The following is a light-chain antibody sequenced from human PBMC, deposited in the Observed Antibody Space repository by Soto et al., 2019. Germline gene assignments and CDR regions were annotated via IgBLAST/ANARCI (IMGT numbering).Light chain of an antibody. CDR2: DVT. J-gene: IGLJ1*01. CDR1: SSDVGGYNF. CDR3: CSYTSSTSYL. Sequence: QSVLTQPASVSGSPGQSITISCTGTSSDVGGYNFASWYQQHPGKAPKLMIHDVTTRPSGVSNRFSGSKSGTTASLTISGLQAEDEADYYCCSYTSSTSYLFGTGTRVTVL. V-gene: IGLV2-14*01.